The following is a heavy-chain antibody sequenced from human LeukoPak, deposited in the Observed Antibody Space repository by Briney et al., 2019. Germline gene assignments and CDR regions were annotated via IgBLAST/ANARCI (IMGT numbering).Heavy chain of an antibody. CDR3: ARDRTGRYYMDV. Sequence: GGSLRLSCAASGFTFSSYSMNWVRQAPGKGLEWVSYISSSSSTIYYADSVKGRFTISRDNAKNSLYLQMNSLRAEDTAVYYCARDRTGRYYMDVWGKGTTVTVSS. D-gene: IGHD1-14*01. V-gene: IGHV3-48*01. J-gene: IGHJ6*03. CDR2: ISSSSSTI. CDR1: GFTFSSYS.